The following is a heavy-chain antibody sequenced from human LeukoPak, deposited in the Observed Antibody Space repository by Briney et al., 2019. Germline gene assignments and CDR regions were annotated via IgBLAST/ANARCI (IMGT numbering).Heavy chain of an antibody. CDR1: GFPFSSYS. D-gene: IGHD1-7*01. V-gene: IGHV3-48*01. CDR2: ISSSSSSI. CDR3: ATDRITGTGAFDI. Sequence: GGSLRLSCAASGFPFSSYSINWVRRAPGKGLEWVSYISSSSSSIYYADSVKGRFTISRDNAKNSLYLQMNSLRAEDTAVYYCATDRITGTGAFDIWGQGTMVTVSS. J-gene: IGHJ3*02.